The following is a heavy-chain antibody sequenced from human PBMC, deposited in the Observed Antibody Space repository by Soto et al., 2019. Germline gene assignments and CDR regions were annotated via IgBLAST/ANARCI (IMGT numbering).Heavy chain of an antibody. CDR1: RFTFDDYA. J-gene: IGHJ4*02. V-gene: IGHV3-9*01. CDR2: ITWNSGTI. CDR3: AKDRNYYGSGSSD. Sequence: GGSLRLSCAASRFTFDDYAMHWVRQAPGKGLEWVSGITWNSGTIGYADSVKGRFTISRDNAKNSLYLQMNSLRVEDTALYYCAKDRNYYGSGSSDWGQGTLVTVSS. D-gene: IGHD3-10*01.